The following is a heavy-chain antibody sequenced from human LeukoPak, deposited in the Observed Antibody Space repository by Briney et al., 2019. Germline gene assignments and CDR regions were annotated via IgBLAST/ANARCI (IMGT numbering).Heavy chain of an antibody. CDR3: VLELGGGGVSVNRGK. D-gene: IGHD3-16*02. V-gene: IGHV3-72*01. CDR2: TRNKANNYTT. Sequence: PGGSLRLSCAASGFAFSDRYMDWVRQAPGRGVDWVGRTRNKANNYTTEYAASVKGRFTISRDDSKNSLYLQMNSLKTEDTAVYYCVLELGGGGVSVNRGKWGQGTLVTVSS. J-gene: IGHJ4*02. CDR1: GFAFSDRY.